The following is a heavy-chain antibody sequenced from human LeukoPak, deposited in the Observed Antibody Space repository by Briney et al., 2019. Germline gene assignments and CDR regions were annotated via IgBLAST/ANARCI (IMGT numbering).Heavy chain of an antibody. J-gene: IGHJ4*02. CDR1: GGSISSSIYY. CDR2: IYYRGST. V-gene: IGHV4-39*07. Sequence: SETLSLTCTVSGGSISSSIYYWGWIRQPPGKRLKWIGSIYYRGSTSYNPSLTSRVTISVDTSKTQFSLHLSSVTAADTAVYYCARPPVVITTEYYFAYWGQGTLVTVSS. D-gene: IGHD3-22*01. CDR3: ARPPVVITTEYYFAY.